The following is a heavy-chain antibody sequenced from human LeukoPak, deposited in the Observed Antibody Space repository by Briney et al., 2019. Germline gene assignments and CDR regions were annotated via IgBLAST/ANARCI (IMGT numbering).Heavy chain of an antibody. CDR3: ARGPQSERRNVWFDP. Sequence: GGSLRLSCTASGFTFSSYWMAWVRQAPGKGLEWVANINQDGSEKFYVDSVKGRFTISRDDAKNSLYLQMNSLRAEDTAVYYCARGPQSERRNVWFDPWGQGTLVTVSS. D-gene: IGHD1-1*01. V-gene: IGHV3-7*04. J-gene: IGHJ5*02. CDR1: GFTFSSYW. CDR2: INQDGSEK.